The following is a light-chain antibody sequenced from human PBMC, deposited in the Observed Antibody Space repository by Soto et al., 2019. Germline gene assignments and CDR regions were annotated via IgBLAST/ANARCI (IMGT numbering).Light chain of an antibody. CDR1: TGAVTSGHY. J-gene: IGLJ2*01. CDR2: DTS. CDR3: LLSYSGARAGVV. Sequence: QAVVTQEPSLTVSPGGTVTLTCGSSTGAVTSGHYPYWFQQKPGQAPRTLIYDTSDKHSWTPARFSGSLLGGKAALTLSGAQPEDEAEYYCLLSYSGARAGVVFGGGTKDTVL. V-gene: IGLV7-46*01.